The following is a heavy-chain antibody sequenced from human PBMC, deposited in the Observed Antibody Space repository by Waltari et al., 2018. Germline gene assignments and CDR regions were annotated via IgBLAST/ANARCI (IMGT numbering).Heavy chain of an antibody. D-gene: IGHD6-19*01. CDR3: ASSNSGWYNDY. V-gene: IGHV3-74*03. J-gene: IGHJ4*02. CDR2: INLGGSST. CDR1: GFTFSSYW. Sequence: EVQLVESGGGLVQPGGSLRLSCAASGFTFSSYWMHWVRQGPGRGLVGVSRINLGGSSTTYADSVKGRFTISRDNTKNTLYLQLNSLTAEDTAVYYCASSNSGWYNDYWGQGTLVTVSS.